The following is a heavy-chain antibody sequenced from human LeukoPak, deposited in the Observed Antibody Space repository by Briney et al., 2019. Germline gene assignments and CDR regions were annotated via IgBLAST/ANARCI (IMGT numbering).Heavy chain of an antibody. V-gene: IGHV1-69*04. CDR1: GYTFISYG. CDR3: ARSPIAVASFDY. CDR2: IIPILGIA. Sequence: ASVKVSCKASGYTFISYGISWVRQAPGQGLEWMGRIIPILGIANYAQKFQGRVTITADKSTSTAYMELSSLRSEDTAVYYCARSPIAVASFDYWGQGTLVTVSS. D-gene: IGHD6-19*01. J-gene: IGHJ4*02.